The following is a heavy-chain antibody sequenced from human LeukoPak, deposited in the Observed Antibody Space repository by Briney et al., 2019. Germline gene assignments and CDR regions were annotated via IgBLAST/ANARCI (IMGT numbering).Heavy chain of an antibody. J-gene: IGHJ4*02. V-gene: IGHV3-7*01. D-gene: IGHD2-8*01. CDR1: RFTFTNYW. CDR2: INKDGSEK. CDR3: AKVEGVLMVSGFPSFFDY. Sequence: PGGSLRLSCAASRFTFTNYWMSWVRQAPGKGLEWVANINKDGSEKYYMDSMKGRFTISRDNAKNSLYLRTNSLRAEDTAVYYCAKVEGVLMVSGFPSFFDYWGQGTLVTVSS.